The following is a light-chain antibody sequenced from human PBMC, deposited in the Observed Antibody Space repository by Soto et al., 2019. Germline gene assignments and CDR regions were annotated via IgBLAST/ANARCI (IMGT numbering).Light chain of an antibody. CDR2: DVN. Sequence: QSVLTQPASVSGSPGQSITISCIGLNSDVGNHNLVSWYQEHPGKAPKLIIYDVNKRPSGVADRFSGSRSGNTASLTISGLQTEDEADFYCCSYAGSSKSLVFGGGTKLTVL. CDR1: NSDVGNHNL. CDR3: CSYAGSSKSLV. V-gene: IGLV2-23*02. J-gene: IGLJ2*01.